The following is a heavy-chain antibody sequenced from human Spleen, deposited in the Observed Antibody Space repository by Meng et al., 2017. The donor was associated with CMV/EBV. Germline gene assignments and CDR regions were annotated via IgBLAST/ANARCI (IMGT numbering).Heavy chain of an antibody. D-gene: IGHD6-19*01. CDR3: ARGMYSSGPADY. CDR1: GYTFTGYY. V-gene: IGHV1-2*02. J-gene: IGHJ4*02. Sequence: ASVKVSCKASGYTFTGYYMHWVRQAPGQGLEWMGWIDPNSGGTNYAQKFQGRVTMTRDTSISTAYMELSRLRSDDTAVYYCARGMYSSGPADYWGQGTLVTVSS. CDR2: IDPNSGGT.